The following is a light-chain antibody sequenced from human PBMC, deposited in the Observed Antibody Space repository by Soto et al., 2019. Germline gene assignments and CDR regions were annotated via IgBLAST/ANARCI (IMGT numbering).Light chain of an antibody. V-gene: IGKV3-15*01. Sequence: ETVMTQSPATLSVSPGERATLSCRASQSLNSNLDWYQQKPGQAPRLLIDGASDRATGIPDRFSGSGYGTEFTLSISSLQSEDFAVYYCQQYNTWPWTFGQGTKVEIK. CDR3: QQYNTWPWT. J-gene: IGKJ1*01. CDR1: QSLNSN. CDR2: GAS.